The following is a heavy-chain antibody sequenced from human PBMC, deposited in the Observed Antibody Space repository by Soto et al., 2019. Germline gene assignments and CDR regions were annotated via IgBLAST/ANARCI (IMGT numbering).Heavy chain of an antibody. CDR1: GYTFTGYY. V-gene: IGHV1-2*04. D-gene: IGHD3-22*01. CDR2: INPNSGGT. Sequence: ASVKVSCKASGYTFTGYYMHWVRQAPGQGLEWMGWINPNSGGTNYAQKFQGWVTMTRDTSISTAYMELSRLRSDDTAVYYCARESDSSGYYYYGMDAWGQGTTVTVSS. J-gene: IGHJ6*02. CDR3: ARESDSSGYYYYGMDA.